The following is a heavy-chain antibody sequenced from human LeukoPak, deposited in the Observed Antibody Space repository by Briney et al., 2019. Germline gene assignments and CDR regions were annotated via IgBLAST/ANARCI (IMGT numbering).Heavy chain of an antibody. CDR2: ISGGGGGT. D-gene: IGHD3-3*01. Sequence: GGSLRLSFAASGFTFRNYAMTWVRQAPGKGLEWVSAISGGGGGTYYADSVKGRFTISRDNSKNTLYLQMNSLRVEDTAVYYCANDEWSWGQGTLVTVSS. CDR3: ANDEWS. CDR1: GFTFRNYA. V-gene: IGHV3-23*01. J-gene: IGHJ4*02.